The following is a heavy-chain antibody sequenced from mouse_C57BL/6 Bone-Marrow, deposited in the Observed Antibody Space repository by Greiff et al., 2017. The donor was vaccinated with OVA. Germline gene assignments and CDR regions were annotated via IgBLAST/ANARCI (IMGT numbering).Heavy chain of an antibody. Sequence: DVMLVESGGGLVQPGGSLKLSCAASGFTFSDYYMYWVRQTPEKRLEWVAYISNGGGSTYYPDTVKGRFTISRDNAKNTLYLQMSRLKSEDTAMYYCARWGSYYYAMDYWGQGTSVTVSS. D-gene: IGHD3-1*01. CDR3: ARWGSYYYAMDY. CDR1: GFTFSDYY. CDR2: ISNGGGST. J-gene: IGHJ4*01. V-gene: IGHV5-12*01.